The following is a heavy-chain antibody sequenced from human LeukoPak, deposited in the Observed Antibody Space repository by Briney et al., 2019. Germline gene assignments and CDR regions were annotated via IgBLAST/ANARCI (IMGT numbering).Heavy chain of an antibody. Sequence: GASVKVSCKASGYTFTSYYMHWVRQAPGQGLEWMGIINPSGGSTSYAQKFQGRVTMTRDMSTSTVYMELSSLRSEDTAVYYCAREGEYYDFWSGYDTGNFDYWGQGTLVTVSS. CDR1: GYTFTSYY. V-gene: IGHV1-46*01. CDR3: AREGEYYDFWSGYDTGNFDY. D-gene: IGHD3-3*01. CDR2: INPSGGST. J-gene: IGHJ4*02.